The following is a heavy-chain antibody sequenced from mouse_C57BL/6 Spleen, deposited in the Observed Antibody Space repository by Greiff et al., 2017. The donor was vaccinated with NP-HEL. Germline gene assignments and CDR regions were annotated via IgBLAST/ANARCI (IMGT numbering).Heavy chain of an antibody. V-gene: IGHV1-50*01. CDR2: IDPSDSYT. CDR1: GYTFTSYW. D-gene: IGHD1-1*01. Sequence: QVQLQQPGAELVKPGASVKLSCKASGYTFTSYWMQWVKQRPGQGLEWIGEIDPSDSYTNYNQKFKGKATLTVDTSSSTAYMQLSSLTSEDSAVYYCARSNTVVGGYFDVWGTGATVTVAS. J-gene: IGHJ1*03. CDR3: ARSNTVVGGYFDV.